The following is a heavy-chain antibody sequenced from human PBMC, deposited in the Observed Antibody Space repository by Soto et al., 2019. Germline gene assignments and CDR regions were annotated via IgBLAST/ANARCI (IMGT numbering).Heavy chain of an antibody. Sequence: QLQLQESGPGLVKPSETLSLTCTVSGGSISSSSYYWGWISQPPGKGLEWIGSSYYSGSTYYNPSLKSRVTLSVDTSKNQYSLTRSSVTAADTAVYSCARRATVTTVDWFDPWGQGTLVTVSS. CDR2: SYYSGST. V-gene: IGHV4-39*01. D-gene: IGHD4-17*01. CDR3: ARRATVTTVDWFDP. J-gene: IGHJ5*02. CDR1: GGSISSSSYY.